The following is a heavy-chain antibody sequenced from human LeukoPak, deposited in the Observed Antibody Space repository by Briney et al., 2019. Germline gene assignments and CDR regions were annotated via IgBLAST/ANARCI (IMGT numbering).Heavy chain of an antibody. CDR3: ASRSPGISVAGPLDY. D-gene: IGHD6-19*01. CDR1: GGSIGSFSYF. Sequence: SETLSLTCSVSGGSIGSFSYFWGWVRQPPGKGLEWIGTIYHSGSTYYNPSLKSRVTISVDPSKTQFSLRVTSVTAADTAVYFCASRSPGISVAGPLDYWGQGILVTVSS. CDR2: IYHSGST. J-gene: IGHJ4*02. V-gene: IGHV4-39*07.